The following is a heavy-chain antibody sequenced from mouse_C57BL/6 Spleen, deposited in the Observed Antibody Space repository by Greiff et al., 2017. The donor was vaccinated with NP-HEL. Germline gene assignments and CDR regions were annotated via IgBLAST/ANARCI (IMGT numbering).Heavy chain of an antibody. CDR1: GFTFSDYG. V-gene: IGHV5-17*01. CDR2: ISSGSSST. Sequence: EVQGVESGGGLVKPGGSLKLSCAASGFTFSDYGMHWVRQAPEKGLEWVAYISSGSSSTYYADTVKGRFTISRDKTKNTLFLQMTSRRSEDTAMYYCERGGTQLGRWFAYWGQGTLVTVSA. D-gene: IGHD4-1*02. CDR3: ERGGTQLGRWFAY. J-gene: IGHJ3*01.